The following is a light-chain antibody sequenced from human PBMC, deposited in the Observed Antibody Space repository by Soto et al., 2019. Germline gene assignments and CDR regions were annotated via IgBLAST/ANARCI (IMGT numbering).Light chain of an antibody. CDR2: TAS. CDR3: QQGYAIPLT. J-gene: IGKJ5*01. CDR1: QTINSY. V-gene: IGKV1-39*01. Sequence: DIQMTQSPSSLSASVGDRVSITCRASQTINSYLKWYQQKPGEAPNLLIYTASTLQSGVPSRFTGSGSGTDFTLTISYLQPEDFATYYCQQGYAIPLTFGQGTRLEI.